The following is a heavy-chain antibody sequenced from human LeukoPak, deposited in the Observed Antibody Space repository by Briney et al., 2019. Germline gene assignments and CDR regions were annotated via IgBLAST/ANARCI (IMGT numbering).Heavy chain of an antibody. CDR2: FAGSDTTT. D-gene: IGHD3-22*01. CDR3: TTLGYHLDS. V-gene: IGHV3-48*03. CDR1: GVDFGANE. Sequence: GGSLRLSCAASGVDFGANEMNWVRQAPGKGLEWVAYFAGSDTTTYYADSVKGRFTISRDNARNSLYLQMNSLRAGDTALYYCTTLGYHLDSWGQGTLVTVSS. J-gene: IGHJ4*02.